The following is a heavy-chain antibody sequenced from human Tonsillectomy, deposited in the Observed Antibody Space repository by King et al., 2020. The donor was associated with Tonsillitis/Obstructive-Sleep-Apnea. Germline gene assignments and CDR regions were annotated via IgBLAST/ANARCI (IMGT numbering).Heavy chain of an antibody. Sequence: VQLVESGGGLVQPGGSLRLSCTASGFTFSSYEMNWVRQAPGKGLEWVPYISSSGSSIYYADSVKGRFTISRDNAKNSLYLQMNSLRAEDTAVYYCARDTSYGDYPYYYYYMDVWGKGTTVTVSS. CDR3: ARDTSYGDYPYYYYYMDV. V-gene: IGHV3-48*03. D-gene: IGHD4-17*01. CDR2: ISSSGSSI. J-gene: IGHJ6*03. CDR1: GFTFSSYE.